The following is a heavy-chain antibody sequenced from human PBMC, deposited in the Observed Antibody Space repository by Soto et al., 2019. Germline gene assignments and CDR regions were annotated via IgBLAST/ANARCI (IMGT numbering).Heavy chain of an antibody. V-gene: IGHV3-74*01. CDR1: GFTFSSFW. Sequence: EVQLVESGGSLVQPGGSLRLSCAVSGFTFSSFWMHWVRQAPGEGLVWVSRINTDGSSTSYADSVKGRFTISRDNAKNTLYLQMNSLRVEDTAMYYCAKRGVDTFGLSYWGHGTLVTVSS. CDR2: INTDGSST. J-gene: IGHJ4*01. CDR3: AKRGVDTFGLSY. D-gene: IGHD3-10*01.